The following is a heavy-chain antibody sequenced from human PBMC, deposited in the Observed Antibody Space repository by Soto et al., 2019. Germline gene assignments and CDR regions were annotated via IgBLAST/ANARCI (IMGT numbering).Heavy chain of an antibody. D-gene: IGHD1-26*01. V-gene: IGHV4-59*01. J-gene: IGHJ5*02. CDR1: GGSINSYY. CDR3: AREIRLVGVTGWFDP. CDR2: IDYSGRT. Sequence: QVQLQESGPGLVKVSETLSLTCTVSGGSINSYYWSWIRQPPGKGLEWVADIDYSGRTNYNPSLKSRLTISVDTFKNQLSLKVRSVTAADTAVYYCAREIRLVGVTGWFDPWGQGTLVTVSS.